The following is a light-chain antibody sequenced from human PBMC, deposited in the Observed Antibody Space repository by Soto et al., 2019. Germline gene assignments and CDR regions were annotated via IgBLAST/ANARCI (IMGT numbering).Light chain of an antibody. J-gene: IGKJ5*01. CDR1: QSISSW. CDR3: QQYNSYLIT. V-gene: IGKV1-5*01. Sequence: DIQMTQSPSTLSASVGDRVTITCRASQSISSWLAWYQQKPGKAPKLLIYDASSLESGVPSRFSGSGSGTEFTLSIRSLQPDDFATYYCQQYNSYLITFGQGKRLEIK. CDR2: DAS.